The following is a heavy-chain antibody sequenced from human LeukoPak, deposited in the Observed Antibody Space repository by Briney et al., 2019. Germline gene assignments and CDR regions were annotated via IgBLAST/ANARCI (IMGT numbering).Heavy chain of an antibody. CDR3: ARGPWAFDY. Sequence: GGSLRLSCAASGFTFSSYAMHWVRQAPGKGLEWVAVISYDGSNKYYAGSVKGRFTISRDNSKNTLYLQMNSLRAEDTAVYYCARGPWAFDYWGQGTLVTVSS. J-gene: IGHJ4*02. CDR1: GFTFSSYA. D-gene: IGHD1-26*01. V-gene: IGHV3-30*04. CDR2: ISYDGSNK.